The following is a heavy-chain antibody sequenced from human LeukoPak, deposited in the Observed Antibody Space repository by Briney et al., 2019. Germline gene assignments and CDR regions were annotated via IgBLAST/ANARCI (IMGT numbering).Heavy chain of an antibody. V-gene: IGHV4-59*08. CDR2: IYYSGST. D-gene: IGHD6-19*01. Sequence: ESSETLSLTGTVWGGSVITYDCGWVRQPPGMGLEWIGYIYYSGSTKYNPSLKSRVTISVDTSKNHFSLKLTSVTAADTAVYYCARRGSSGWYDYFDYWGHGTLVTVSS. J-gene: IGHJ4*01. CDR1: GGSVITYD. CDR3: ARRGSSGWYDYFDY.